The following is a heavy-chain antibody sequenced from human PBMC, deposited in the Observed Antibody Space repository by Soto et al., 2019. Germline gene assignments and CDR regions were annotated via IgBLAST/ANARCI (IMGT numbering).Heavy chain of an antibody. CDR2: ISDSGSHI. V-gene: IGHV3-48*03. CDR3: VRGGYASASRGDY. CDR1: GFTFSSYE. D-gene: IGHD2-8*01. J-gene: IGHJ4*02. Sequence: EVQLVESGGGLVQPGGSLRLSCAASGFTFSSYEMIWVRQAPGKGLEWVSYISDSGSHIYYADSVKGRFTISRDNAKNLLYLQMHSLRAEDTALYYCVRGGYASASRGDYWGQGTLVTVSS.